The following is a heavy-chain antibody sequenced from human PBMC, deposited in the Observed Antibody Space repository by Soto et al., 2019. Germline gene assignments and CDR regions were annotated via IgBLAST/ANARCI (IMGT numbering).Heavy chain of an antibody. V-gene: IGHV3-30*03. J-gene: IGHJ4*02. CDR2: ISYDGSNK. CDR3: AGPAAYDY. Sequence: QVQLVESGGGVVQPGRSLRLSCAASGFTFSSYGMHWVRQAPGKGLEWVAVISYDGSNKYYADSVKGRFTISRDNSKNTLYLQMNSLRAEDTAVYYCAGPAAYDYWGQGTLVIVSS. D-gene: IGHD2-2*01. CDR1: GFTFSSYG.